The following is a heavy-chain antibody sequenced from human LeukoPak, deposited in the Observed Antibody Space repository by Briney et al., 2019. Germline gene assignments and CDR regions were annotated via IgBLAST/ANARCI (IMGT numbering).Heavy chain of an antibody. CDR1: GGSFSGYY. D-gene: IGHD3-10*01. CDR2: INHSGST. J-gene: IGHJ4*02. V-gene: IGHV4-34*01. Sequence: SETLSLTCAVYGGSFSGYYWSWLRQPPGKGLEWIGEINHSGSTNYNPSLKSRVTISVETSNTQFSLKLSSVTAADTAVYYCARRMVRGAGFDYWGQGTLVTVSS. CDR3: ARRMVRGAGFDY.